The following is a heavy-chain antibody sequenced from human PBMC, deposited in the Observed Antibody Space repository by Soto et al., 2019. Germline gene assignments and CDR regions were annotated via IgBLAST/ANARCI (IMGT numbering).Heavy chain of an antibody. V-gene: IGHV1-69*01. Sequence: QVLLVQSSAEVKKPGSSGKVSCKASGGTFTSTAFSWVRQAPGQGLEWRGGIIPVLGTPNYAQKFQARLTVTAAASTTTVHMELSSLISDNTAVYYCASSAGLDHLLNYYGLNVWGQGTTVTVSS. CDR1: GGTFTSTA. CDR3: ASSAGLDHLLNYYGLNV. D-gene: IGHD6-13*01. CDR2: IIPVLGTP. J-gene: IGHJ6*02.